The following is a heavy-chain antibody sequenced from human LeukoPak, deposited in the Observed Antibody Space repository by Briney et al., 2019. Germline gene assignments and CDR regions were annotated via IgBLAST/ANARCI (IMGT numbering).Heavy chain of an antibody. CDR3: AKDDKGGMDV. D-gene: IGHD3-22*01. CDR2: ISYDGSNK. V-gene: IGHV3-30*18. CDR1: GFTFSSYG. J-gene: IGHJ6*02. Sequence: PGGSLRLSCAASGFTFSSYGMHWVRQAPGKGLEWVAVISYDGSNKYYADSVKGRFTISRDNSKNTLYLQMNSLRAEDTAVYYCAKDDKGGMDVWGQGTTVTVSS.